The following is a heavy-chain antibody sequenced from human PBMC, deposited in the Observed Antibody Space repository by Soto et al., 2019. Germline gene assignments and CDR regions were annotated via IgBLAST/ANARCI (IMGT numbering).Heavy chain of an antibody. CDR1: GFTFSSYD. CDR2: IWYDGRNK. J-gene: IGHJ4*02. Sequence: QVQLVESGGGVVQPGRSLRLSCAASGFTFSSYDMHWVRQAPGKGLEWVAVIWYDGRNKYYADSVKGRFTISRDSSKNTVLLKMNPLGAGEQACLYRAGGESTKGGGGFEFWGQGTLGT. V-gene: IGHV3-33*01. CDR3: AGGESTKGGGGFEF. D-gene: IGHD2-8*01.